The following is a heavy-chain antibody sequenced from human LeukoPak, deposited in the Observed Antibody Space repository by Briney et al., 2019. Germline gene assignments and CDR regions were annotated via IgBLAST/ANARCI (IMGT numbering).Heavy chain of an antibody. CDR2: ISYDGSNK. CDR1: GFTFSSYA. Sequence: GGSLRLSCAASGFTFSSYAMHWVRQAPGKGLEWVAVISYDGSNKYYADSVKGRFTISRDNSKNTLYLQMNSLRAEDTAVYYCARDSSPSDRNYDFWSGYYLYYYYGMDVWGQGTTVTVSS. CDR3: ARDSSPSDRNYDFWSGYYLYYYYGMDV. J-gene: IGHJ6*02. V-gene: IGHV3-30-3*01. D-gene: IGHD3-3*01.